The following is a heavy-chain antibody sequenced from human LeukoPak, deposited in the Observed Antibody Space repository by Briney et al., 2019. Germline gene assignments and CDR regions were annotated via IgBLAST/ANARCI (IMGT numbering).Heavy chain of an antibody. Sequence: GGSLRLSCAASGFTFSSYSMNWVRQAPGKGLEWLSYITSSSRSIYYADSVKGRFTISRDNAKNSLYLQMGSLRAEDTAVYYCARGGGIQLNYWGQGTLVTVSS. CDR2: ITSSSRSI. CDR3: ARGGGIQLNY. CDR1: GFTFSSYS. J-gene: IGHJ4*02. D-gene: IGHD5-18*01. V-gene: IGHV3-48*01.